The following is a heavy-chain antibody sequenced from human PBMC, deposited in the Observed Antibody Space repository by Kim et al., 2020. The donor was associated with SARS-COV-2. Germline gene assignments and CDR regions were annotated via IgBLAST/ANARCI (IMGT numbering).Heavy chain of an antibody. J-gene: IGHJ5*01. D-gene: IGHD6-19*01. CDR3: ASGGYTTGWFTWFES. Sequence: NPPLKSRVNISVDTSKNQFSLNLKSVTAADTAVYYCASGGYTTGWFTWFESWGQGTLVTVSP. V-gene: IGHV4-59*09.